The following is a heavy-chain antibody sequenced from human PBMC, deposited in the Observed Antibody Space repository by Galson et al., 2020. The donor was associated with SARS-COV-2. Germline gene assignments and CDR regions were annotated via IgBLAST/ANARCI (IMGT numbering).Heavy chain of an antibody. CDR1: GFIFSDSA. CDR3: AREGEDTWYDYVMDP. Sequence: GESLKISCAASGFIFSDSAMHWVRQASGKGLEWVGRIRSKTNSHATSYAESVKGRFTISRDDSKNTVYLQMNSVRAEDTAAYFCAREGEDTWYDYVMDPWGQGTTVTVSS. J-gene: IGHJ6*02. V-gene: IGHV3-73*01. CDR2: IRSKTNSHAT. D-gene: IGHD3-16*01.